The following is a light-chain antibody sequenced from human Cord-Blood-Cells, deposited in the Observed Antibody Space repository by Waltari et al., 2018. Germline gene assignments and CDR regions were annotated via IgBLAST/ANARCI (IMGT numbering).Light chain of an antibody. V-gene: IGKV4-1*01. Sequence: DIVMTQSPASLSASVGERATINCKSSQSVLYSSNNKNYLPWYQQKPGQPPKLLIYCASTLETGVPDRFSGSGSGTDFTLTISSLQAEDVAVYYCQQYYSTPFTFGHGTKVDIK. CDR1: QSVLYSSNNKNY. CDR3: QQYYSTPFT. J-gene: IGKJ3*01. CDR2: CAS.